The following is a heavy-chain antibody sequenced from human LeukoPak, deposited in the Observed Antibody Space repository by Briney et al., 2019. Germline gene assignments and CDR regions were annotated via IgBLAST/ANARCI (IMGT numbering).Heavy chain of an antibody. D-gene: IGHD6-19*01. J-gene: IGHJ4*02. CDR2: IYTSGST. Sequence: SETLSLTCTVSGGSISSYYWSWIRQPAGKGLEWIGRIYTSGSTNYNPSLRSRVTVSLDKSKNQFSLELNSLTAADTAVYYCAYSSGWYRIDYWGQGTLVTVSS. V-gene: IGHV4-4*07. CDR1: GGSISSYY. CDR3: AYSSGWYRIDY.